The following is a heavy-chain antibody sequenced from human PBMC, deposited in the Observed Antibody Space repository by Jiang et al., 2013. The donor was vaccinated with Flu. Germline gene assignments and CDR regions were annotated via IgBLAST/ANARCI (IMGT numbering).Heavy chain of an antibody. CDR2: IYPGDSDT. Sequence: EWMAIIYPGDSDTRYSPSFQGQVTISADKSINTAYLQWSSLKASDTAIYYCVITQSSSWFFDYWGQGTLVTVSS. V-gene: IGHV5-51*01. J-gene: IGHJ4*02. CDR3: VITQSSSWFFDY. D-gene: IGHD6-13*01.